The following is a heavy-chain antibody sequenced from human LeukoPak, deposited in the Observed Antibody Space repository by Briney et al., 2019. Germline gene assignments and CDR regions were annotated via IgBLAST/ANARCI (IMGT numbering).Heavy chain of an antibody. J-gene: IGHJ5*02. CDR3: AKGGFYDYVHH. D-gene: IGHD3-16*01. Sequence: GGSLRLSCAASGFTFSSYWMHWVRQAPGKGLVWVSRINSDGSSTSYADSVKGRFTISRDNAKNTLYLQMNSLRAEDTAVYYCAKGGFYDYVHHWGQGTLVTVSS. CDR2: INSDGSST. V-gene: IGHV3-74*01. CDR1: GFTFSSYW.